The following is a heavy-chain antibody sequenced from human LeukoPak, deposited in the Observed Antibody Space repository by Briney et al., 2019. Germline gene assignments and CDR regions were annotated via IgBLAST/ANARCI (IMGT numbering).Heavy chain of an antibody. V-gene: IGHV1-69*05. J-gene: IGHJ4*02. D-gene: IGHD2-2*02. CDR3: ARSGYCSSTSCYRAYYYFDY. CDR1: GYTFTSYY. CDR2: IIPIFGTA. Sequence: SVKVSCKASGYTFTSYYMHWVRQAPGQGLEWMGGIIPIFGTANYAQKFQGRVTITTDESTSTAYMELSSLRSEDTAVYYCARSGYCSSTSCYRAYYYFDYWGQGTLVTVSS.